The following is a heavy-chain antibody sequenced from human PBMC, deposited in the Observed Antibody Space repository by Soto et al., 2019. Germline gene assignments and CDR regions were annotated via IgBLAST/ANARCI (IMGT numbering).Heavy chain of an antibody. CDR2: ISAYDGKT. D-gene: IGHD3-10*01. V-gene: IGHV1-18*01. Sequence: ASVKVSCKASGYNFSIYGINWVRQAPVQGLELMGWISAYDGKTTYAEKFQGRVTMTTDASTSTACMELRSLRSDDTAVYYCARDPHGYWTSYWFGPWGPGPLVTVSS. CDR3: ARDPHGYWTSYWFGP. J-gene: IGHJ5*02. CDR1: GYNFSIYG.